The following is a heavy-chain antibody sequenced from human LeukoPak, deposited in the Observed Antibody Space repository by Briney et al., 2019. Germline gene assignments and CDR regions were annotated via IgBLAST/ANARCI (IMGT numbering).Heavy chain of an antibody. Sequence: NSSETLSLTCAVYGGSFSDYYWHWIPQTPGKGLEWIGQISHSGGTNYNPSLKSRVIVSVDTSANQFSLKLNSVTAADTAMYYCAGDREGTGSTSFDYWGQGTLVSVSS. V-gene: IGHV4-34*01. CDR2: ISHSGGT. D-gene: IGHD2-8*02. CDR3: AGDREGTGSTSFDY. CDR1: GGSFSDYY. J-gene: IGHJ4*02.